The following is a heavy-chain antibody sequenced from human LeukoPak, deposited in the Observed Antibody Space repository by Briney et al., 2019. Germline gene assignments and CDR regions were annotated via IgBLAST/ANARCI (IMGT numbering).Heavy chain of an antibody. CDR2: IRYDGSNK. V-gene: IGHV3-30*02. J-gene: IGHJ4*02. D-gene: IGHD4-17*01. CDR3: AKGGTTVTTGLFDY. Sequence: GGSLRLSCAASGFTFSSYGMHWVRQAPGKGLEWVAFIRYDGSNKYYADSVKGRFTISRDNSKNTLYLQMNSLRAENTAVYYCAKGGTTVTTGLFDYWGQGTLVTVSS. CDR1: GFTFSSYG.